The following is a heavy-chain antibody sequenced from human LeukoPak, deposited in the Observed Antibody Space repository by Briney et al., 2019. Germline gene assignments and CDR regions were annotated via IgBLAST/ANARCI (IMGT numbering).Heavy chain of an antibody. J-gene: IGHJ4*02. CDR1: GFTFSSYG. V-gene: IGHV3-23*01. CDR3: AKGDCSSTSCSTDY. D-gene: IGHD2-2*02. Sequence: GGSLRLSCAASGFTFSSYGMHWVRQAPGKGLEWVSAISGSGGSTYYADSVKGRFTISRDNSKNTLYLQMNSLRAEDTAVYYCAKGDCSSTSCSTDYWGQGTLVTVSS. CDR2: ISGSGGST.